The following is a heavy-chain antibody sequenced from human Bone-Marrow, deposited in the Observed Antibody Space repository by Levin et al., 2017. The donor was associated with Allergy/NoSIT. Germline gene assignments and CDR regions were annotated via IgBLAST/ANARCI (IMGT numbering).Heavy chain of an antibody. D-gene: IGHD3-10*01. V-gene: IGHV3-66*01. CDR3: GRDGPGGGH. CDR2: IYSGGGT. J-gene: IGHJ4*02. Sequence: PGGSLRLSCAASGFTVNNNYMSWVRQAPGKGLEWVSLIYSGGGTNYADSVKGRFSVSRDNSKNTVYLQMNSLRADDTAVYYCGRDGPGGGHWGPGTQVTVSS. CDR1: GFTVNNNY.